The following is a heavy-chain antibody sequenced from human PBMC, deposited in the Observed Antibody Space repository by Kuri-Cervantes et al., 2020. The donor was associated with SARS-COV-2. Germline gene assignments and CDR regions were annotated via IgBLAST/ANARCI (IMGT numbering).Heavy chain of an antibody. Sequence: ASVKVSCKASGATFSTYGFSWVRQATGQGLEWMGWMNPDTGNTGYAQKFEGGVTMTTDTSTSTAYMELRSLRSDDTAVYYCARGKEMATETTLDYWGQGTLVTVSS. J-gene: IGHJ4*02. CDR1: GATFSTYG. D-gene: IGHD5-24*01. V-gene: IGHV1-18*01. CDR3: ARGKEMATETTLDY. CDR2: MNPDTGNT.